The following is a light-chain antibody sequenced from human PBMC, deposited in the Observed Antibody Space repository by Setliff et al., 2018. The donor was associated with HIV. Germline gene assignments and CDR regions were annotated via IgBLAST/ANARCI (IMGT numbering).Light chain of an antibody. Sequence: QSVLTQPASVSGSPGQSVTISCTGTNSDVGGYDYVSWYQQHPGKAPKLIIYDVSHRPSGVSYRFSASKSGNAASLTISWLQAEDEADYYCCSYTNTASRVFGGGTK. V-gene: IGLV2-14*03. J-gene: IGLJ2*01. CDR3: CSYTNTASRV. CDR1: NSDVGGYDY. CDR2: DVS.